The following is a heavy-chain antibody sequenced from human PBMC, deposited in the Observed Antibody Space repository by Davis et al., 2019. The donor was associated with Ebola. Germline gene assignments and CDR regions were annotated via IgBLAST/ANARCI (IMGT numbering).Heavy chain of an antibody. J-gene: IGHJ6*02. CDR3: ARYSISDPESNKDHYGLDV. D-gene: IGHD6-6*01. Sequence: SVKVSCKPSCYTFSSSNTISVRQVPGHGPELMGRTTVYNGNTKFARSLQGRASMTTDTSTSTAYLELRSLRSDDTALYYCARYSISDPESNKDHYGLDVWGQGTTVIVSS. CDR2: TTVYNGNT. CDR1: CYTFSSSN. V-gene: IGHV1-18*01.